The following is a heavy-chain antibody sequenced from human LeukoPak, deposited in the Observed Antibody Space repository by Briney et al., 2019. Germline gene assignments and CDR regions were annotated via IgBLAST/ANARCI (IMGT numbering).Heavy chain of an antibody. CDR1: GGSFSGYY. CDR3: ARGLHYYDSSGSFDY. Sequence: PSETLSLTCAVYGGSFSGYYWSWIHQPPGKGLEWIGEINHSGSTNYNPSLKSRVTISVDTSKNQFSLKLSSVTAADTAVYYCARGLHYYDSSGSFDYWSQGTLVTVSS. D-gene: IGHD3-22*01. J-gene: IGHJ4*02. CDR2: INHSGST. V-gene: IGHV4-34*01.